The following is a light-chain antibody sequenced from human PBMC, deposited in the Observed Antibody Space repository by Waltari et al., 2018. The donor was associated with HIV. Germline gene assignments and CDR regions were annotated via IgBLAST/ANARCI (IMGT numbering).Light chain of an antibody. V-gene: IGKV1-33*01. CDR2: DAS. CDR1: QAINNY. Sequence: DIQMTQSPSSLSASVGDRVTITCQASQAINNYLNWYQQKPGKAPKVLIYDASNVETGVPSRFTGSGSGTDFTFTISSLQPEDVATYYCQQYHNLPPYTFGQGTKLEIK. J-gene: IGKJ2*01. CDR3: QQYHNLPPYT.